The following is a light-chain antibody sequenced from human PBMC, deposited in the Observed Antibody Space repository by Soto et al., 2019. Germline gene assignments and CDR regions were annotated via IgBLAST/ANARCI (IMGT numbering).Light chain of an antibody. J-gene: IGLJ2*01. CDR1: TSYFVNYNY. V-gene: IGLV2-14*01. Sequence: QSAMTQPASLSGSPGQSVTISCSGTTSYFVNYNYVSWYQHHPGKAPQFILYEVIHRPSGVSSRFSGSKSGNTAALTISGLQAEDEAYYYCSSYTVSTDVVFGGVTKLTVL. CDR3: SSYTVSTDVV. CDR2: EVI.